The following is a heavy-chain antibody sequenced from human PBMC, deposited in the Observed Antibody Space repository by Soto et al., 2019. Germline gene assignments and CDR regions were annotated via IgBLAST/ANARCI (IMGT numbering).Heavy chain of an antibody. CDR3: VRDRYSSSGWFDP. CDR1: GDSFSINSAA. J-gene: IGHJ5*02. Sequence: SQTLSLTCSISGDSFSINSAAWNWIRQSPSRGLEWLGRTYYRSKWYNDYAVSVKSRITINPDTSKNQFSLQLKSVTPEDTAVYYCVRDRYSSSGWFDPWGQGTQVTVSS. CDR2: TYYRSKWYN. D-gene: IGHD3-10*01. V-gene: IGHV6-1*01.